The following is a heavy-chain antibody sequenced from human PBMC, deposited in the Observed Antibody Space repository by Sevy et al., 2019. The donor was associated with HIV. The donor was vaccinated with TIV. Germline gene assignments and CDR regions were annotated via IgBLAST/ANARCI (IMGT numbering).Heavy chain of an antibody. CDR1: GFTFSIYT. V-gene: IGHV3-21*01. CDR3: ARPYGSGSWEAFDI. J-gene: IGHJ3*02. D-gene: IGHD3-10*01. Sequence: GGSLRLSCAASGFTFSIYTMNWVRQAPGKGLQWVSSISSSSNYIYYADSVKGRFTISRDNAKNSLYIQMNSLRAEDTAVYYCARPYGSGSWEAFDIWGQGTMVTVSS. CDR2: ISSSSNYI.